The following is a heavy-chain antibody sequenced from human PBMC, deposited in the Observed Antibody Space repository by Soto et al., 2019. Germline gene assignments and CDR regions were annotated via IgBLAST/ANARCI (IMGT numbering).Heavy chain of an antibody. CDR2: VKDGGHT. CDR3: ARGQEGVVATH. J-gene: IGHJ4*02. Sequence: QVQLQQWGAGLLKPSETLSLNCAVTGGSLSGYYWSWIRQPPGKGLVWIGEVKDGGHTDYSPSLRDRVTISSDTSNDQFSLRRNAMTAAVTVVYYCARGQEGVVATHWDQGSLVTVSS. D-gene: IGHD5-12*01. V-gene: IGHV4-34*01. CDR1: GGSLSGYY.